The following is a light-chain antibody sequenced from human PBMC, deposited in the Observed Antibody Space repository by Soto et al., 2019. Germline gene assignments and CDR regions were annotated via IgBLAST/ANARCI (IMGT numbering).Light chain of an antibody. CDR3: QQYYSLPPT. CDR2: HAS. V-gene: IGKV1-33*01. Sequence: DIQMTHSPSSLSASVGDRVTITCQASEDISNYLNWYQQKPGSAPKLLVYHASTLETGVPSRFSGSGSGTDFTLTISSLQPEDIATYFCQQYYSLPPTFGGGTRVEIK. CDR1: EDISNY. J-gene: IGKJ4*01.